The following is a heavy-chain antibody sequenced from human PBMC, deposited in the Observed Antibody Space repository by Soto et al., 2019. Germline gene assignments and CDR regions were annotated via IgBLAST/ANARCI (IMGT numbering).Heavy chain of an antibody. CDR2: LYYCWST. CDR3: ARPGYYYDFCSGPPPDGMDV. CDR1: GGSISSSSYS. Sequence: PSETLSLTCTVSGGSISSSSYSWGWIRQPPGKGLEWIGSLYYCWSTYYTPSLKSRVTIALDTSTIHCSLKLGSVTAADTAVYYCARPGYYYDFCSGPPPDGMDVWGQGTTVAVSS. V-gene: IGHV4-39*01. J-gene: IGHJ6*02. D-gene: IGHD3-3*01.